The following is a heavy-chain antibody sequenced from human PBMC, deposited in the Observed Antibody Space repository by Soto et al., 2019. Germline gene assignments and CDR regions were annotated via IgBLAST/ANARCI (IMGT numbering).Heavy chain of an antibody. CDR2: IWYDGSNK. CDR1: GFTFRNFG. Sequence: QVRLVESGGGVVQPGRSLRLSCSASGFTFRNFGFHWVRQAPGKGLEWVALIWYDGSNKYYAESLKGRVSISRDNSKNNLYLEMKSLRFEDTAVYYCARDGDIQGGPPPKNYAMDVWGQGTTGTVSS. CDR3: ARDGDIQGGPPPKNYAMDV. D-gene: IGHD5-12*01. V-gene: IGHV3-33*08. J-gene: IGHJ6*02.